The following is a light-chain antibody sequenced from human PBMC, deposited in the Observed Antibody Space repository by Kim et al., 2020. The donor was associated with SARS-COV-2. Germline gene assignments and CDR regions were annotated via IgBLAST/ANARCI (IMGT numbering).Light chain of an antibody. CDR2: EDS. CDR1: KLGDKY. Sequence: SYELTQPPSVSVSPGQTARISCSGDKLGDKYVSWYQQKPGQSPTLVIYEDSNRPSGIPERFSGSSSGNTATLTISGTQAMDEADFYCQAWDSDTANVVFG. CDR3: QAWDSDTANVV. V-gene: IGLV3-1*01. J-gene: IGLJ2*01.